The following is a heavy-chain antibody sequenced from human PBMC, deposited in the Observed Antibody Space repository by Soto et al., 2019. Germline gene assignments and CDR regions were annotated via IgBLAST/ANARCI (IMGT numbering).Heavy chain of an antibody. CDR3: AKDFRISVDP. J-gene: IGHJ5*02. CDR1: GFTFSSYA. Sequence: GGSLRLSCASSGFTFSSYAMSWVRQAPGKGLEWVSAISGSGGSTYYADSVKGRFTISGDNSKNTLYLQMNSLRAEDTAVYYCAKDFRISVDPWGQGTLVTVSS. CDR2: ISGSGGST. V-gene: IGHV3-23*01. D-gene: IGHD2-15*01.